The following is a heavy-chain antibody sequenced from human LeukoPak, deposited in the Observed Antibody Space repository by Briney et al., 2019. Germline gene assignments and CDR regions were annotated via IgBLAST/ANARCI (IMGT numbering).Heavy chain of an antibody. CDR1: GFTFNNYA. V-gene: IGHV3-23*01. CDR3: AKDGRSFMITFGGVIAP. Sequence: GGSLRLSCAASGFTFNNYAMSWVRQAPGKGLEWVSAISGSGGTTYYADSVKGRFTFSRDNSKNTLYLQMNSLRAEDTAVYYCAKDGRSFMITFGGVIAPWGQGTLVTVSS. CDR2: ISGSGGTT. J-gene: IGHJ4*02. D-gene: IGHD3-16*02.